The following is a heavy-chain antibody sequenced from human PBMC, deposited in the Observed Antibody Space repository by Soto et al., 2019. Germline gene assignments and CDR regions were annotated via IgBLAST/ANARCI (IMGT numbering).Heavy chain of an antibody. CDR2: ITPTLGTT. CDR3: AREGALKPFSS. V-gene: IGHV1-69*13. CDR1: GATFSGSA. J-gene: IGHJ5*02. Sequence: SVKVSCKASGATFSGSAFSWVRQAPGQGLEWMGGITPTLGTTNYAQHLQGRVTITADESTATSFMELTSLTSADTAVYYCAREGALKPFSSWGQGALVTVSS.